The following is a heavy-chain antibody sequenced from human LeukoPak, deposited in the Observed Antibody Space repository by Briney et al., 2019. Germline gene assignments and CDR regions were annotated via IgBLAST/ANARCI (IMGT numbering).Heavy chain of an antibody. Sequence: GGSLRLSCAASGFTFSSYAMSWVRQAPGKGLEWVSSISATEHSTYYADSVMGRFTISRDNAKKTLYLQMNNLRAGDTAVYFCAKDDNGLGNYSPFYYFDYWGQGTLVTVSP. V-gene: IGHV3-23*01. J-gene: IGHJ4*02. CDR1: GFTFSSYA. D-gene: IGHD3-10*01. CDR2: ISATEHST. CDR3: AKDDNGLGNYSPFYYFDY.